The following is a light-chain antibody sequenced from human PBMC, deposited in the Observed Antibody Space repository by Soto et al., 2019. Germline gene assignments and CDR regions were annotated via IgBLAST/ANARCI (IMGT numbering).Light chain of an antibody. CDR3: CSYVDTDTVL. V-gene: IGLV2-11*01. Sequence: QSALTQPRSVSGSPGQSVTISCTGTSSDVGGYNYVSWYQQHPGQAPKLVIYDVTKRPSGVPDRFSGSKSGNTASLTISGLQAEDEADYYCCSYVDTDTVLFGGGTKLTVL. CDR1: SSDVGGYNY. CDR2: DVT. J-gene: IGLJ3*02.